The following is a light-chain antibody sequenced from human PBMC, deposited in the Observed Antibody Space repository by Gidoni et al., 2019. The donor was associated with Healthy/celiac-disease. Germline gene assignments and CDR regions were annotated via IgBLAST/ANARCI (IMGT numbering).Light chain of an antibody. Sequence: DIKMTQSPSSLSAYVGDRVTLTCRASQSISSFLNWYKQKPGKAPKLLIYAASSFRSGVTSRFSCSGSWTDFTLTISSLQPEHFATYYCQQIYSTPLTFGGGTKVDIK. CDR2: AAS. V-gene: IGKV1-39*01. CDR3: QQIYSTPLT. CDR1: QSISSF. J-gene: IGKJ4*01.